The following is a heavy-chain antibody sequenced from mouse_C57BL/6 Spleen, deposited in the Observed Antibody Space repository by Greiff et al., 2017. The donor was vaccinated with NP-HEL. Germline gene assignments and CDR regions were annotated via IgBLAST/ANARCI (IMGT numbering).Heavy chain of an antibody. CDR2: INPSTGGT. J-gene: IGHJ1*03. D-gene: IGHD2-4*01. Sequence: EVQLQQSGPELVKPGASVKISCKASGYSFTGYYMNWVKQSPEKSLEWIGEINPSTGGTTYNQKFKAKATLTVDKSSSTAYMQLKSLTSEDSAVYDCARSYDYDGYFDVWGTGTTVTVSS. CDR1: GYSFTGYY. V-gene: IGHV1-42*01. CDR3: ARSYDYDGYFDV.